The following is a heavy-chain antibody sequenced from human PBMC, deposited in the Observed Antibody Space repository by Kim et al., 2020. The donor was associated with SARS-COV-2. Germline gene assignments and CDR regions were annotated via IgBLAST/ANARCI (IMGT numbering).Heavy chain of an antibody. J-gene: IGHJ4*02. V-gene: IGHV4-30-4*01. CDR3: ARDALYGGNIDY. CDR2: MYYSGST. Sequence: SETLSLTCTVSGGSISSGDYYWSWIRQPPGKGLEWIGYMYYSGSTYYNPSLKSRVTISVDTSKNQFSLKLSSVTAADTAVYYCARDALYGGNIDYWGQGTLVTVSS. D-gene: IGHD4-17*01. CDR1: GGSISSGDYY.